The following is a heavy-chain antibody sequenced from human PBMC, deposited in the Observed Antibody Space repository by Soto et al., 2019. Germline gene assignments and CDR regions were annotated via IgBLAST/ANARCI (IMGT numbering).Heavy chain of an antibody. CDR3: ARGLRFLQY. Sequence: EVQLVESGGNLVQPGGSLRVSCAASGFSTSNYWMSWVRQAPGKGLEWVANIKQDGSEKNYVDSVKGRFIISRDNAKNSLYLQMNSLRAEDTAVYYCARGLRFLQYWGQGTLVTVSS. D-gene: IGHD3-3*01. J-gene: IGHJ4*02. V-gene: IGHV3-7*01. CDR2: IKQDGSEK. CDR1: GFSTSNYW.